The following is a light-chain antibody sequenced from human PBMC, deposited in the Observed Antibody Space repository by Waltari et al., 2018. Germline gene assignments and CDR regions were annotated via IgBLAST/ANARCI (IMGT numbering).Light chain of an antibody. Sequence: DIQMTQSPSSLSASVGDRVTITCRARQGIGSWLAWYQQQPGEAPKLLIYGASTLQSGVPSRFSGSGSGTDFTLTISSLQPEDFATYYCQQANSFPRNFGQGTRLEIK. V-gene: IGKV1-12*01. CDR2: GAS. CDR3: QQANSFPRN. CDR1: QGIGSW. J-gene: IGKJ5*01.